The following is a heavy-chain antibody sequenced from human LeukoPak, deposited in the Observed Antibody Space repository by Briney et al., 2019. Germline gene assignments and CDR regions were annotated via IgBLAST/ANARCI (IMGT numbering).Heavy chain of an antibody. J-gene: IGHJ6*03. CDR3: ARVTVTTTYYYYYYMDV. Sequence: SETLSLTCTVSGGSISSSSYYWGWIRQPPGKGLEWIGSIYYSGSTYYNPSLKSRVTISVDTSKNQFSLKLSSVTAADTAVYYCARVTVTTTYYYYYYMDVWGKGTTVTVS. V-gene: IGHV4-39*07. D-gene: IGHD4-17*01. CDR1: GGSISSSSYY. CDR2: IYYSGST.